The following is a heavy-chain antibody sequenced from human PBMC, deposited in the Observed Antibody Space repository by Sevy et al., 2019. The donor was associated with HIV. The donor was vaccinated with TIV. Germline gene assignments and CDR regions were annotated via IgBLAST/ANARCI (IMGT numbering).Heavy chain of an antibody. D-gene: IGHD3-22*01. J-gene: IGHJ5*02. CDR1: GFTFSSYA. V-gene: IGHV3-23*01. CDR2: ISGSGGST. CDR3: AKDWGNYYDSSGSCFDP. Sequence: GGSLRLSCAASGFTFSSYAMSWVRQAPGKGLEWVSAISGSGGSTYYADSVKGRFTISRDNSKNTLYLQMNSLRAEDTAVYYCAKDWGNYYDSSGSCFDPWGQGTLVTVSS.